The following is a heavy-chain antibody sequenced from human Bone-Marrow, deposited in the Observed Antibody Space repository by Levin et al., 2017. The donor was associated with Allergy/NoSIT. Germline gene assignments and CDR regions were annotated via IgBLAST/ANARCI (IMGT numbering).Heavy chain of an antibody. CDR2: IYYSGST. CDR3: ARRTGGRGWFDS. J-gene: IGHJ5*01. D-gene: IGHD1-14*01. V-gene: IGHV4-59*08. CDR1: GDSIISYY. Sequence: SQTLSLTCTVSGDSIISYYWTWLRQPPEKGLEWIGNIYYSGSTNYNPSLKSRVTISIDTSKNQFSLKLTSLTAADTAVYYCARRTGGRGWFDSWGQGILVTVSS.